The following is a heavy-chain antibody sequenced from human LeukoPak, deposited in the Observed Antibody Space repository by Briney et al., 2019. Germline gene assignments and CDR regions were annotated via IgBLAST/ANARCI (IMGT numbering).Heavy chain of an antibody. CDR3: ARGGAADY. CDR1: GFTFGSYW. V-gene: IGHV3-48*04. J-gene: IGHJ4*02. D-gene: IGHD1-26*01. CDR2: ISNTGTTI. Sequence: GGSLRLSCATSGFTFGSYWMNWVRQAPGKGLEWVSYISNTGTTIYYADSVKGRFTISRDNAKNSLYLQMNSLRAEDTAAYYCARGGAADYWGQGTLVTVSS.